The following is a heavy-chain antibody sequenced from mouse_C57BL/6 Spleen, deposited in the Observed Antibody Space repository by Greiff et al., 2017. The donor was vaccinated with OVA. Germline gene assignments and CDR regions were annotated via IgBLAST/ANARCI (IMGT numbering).Heavy chain of an antibody. V-gene: IGHV5-16*01. CDR2: INYDGSST. Sequence: EVQLQESEGGLVQPGSSMKLSCTASGFTFSDYYMAWVRQVPETGLEWVANINYDGSSTYYLDSLKSRFIISRDNAKNMLYLQMSSLKSEDTATYYCARDKAPGDWYFDVWGTGTTVTVSS. CDR1: GFTFSDYY. J-gene: IGHJ1*03. CDR3: ARDKAPGDWYFDV.